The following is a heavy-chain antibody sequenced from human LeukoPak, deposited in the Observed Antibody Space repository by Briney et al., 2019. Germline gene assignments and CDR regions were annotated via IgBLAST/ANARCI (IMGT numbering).Heavy chain of an antibody. Sequence: ASVKVSCKASGYTFTSYGISWVRQAPGQGLEWMGWISAYNGNTNYAQKLQGRVTMTTDTSTSTAYMELRSLRSDDTAVYYCARGVNDYGDQGWFDPWGQGTLVTVSS. CDR2: ISAYNGNT. D-gene: IGHD4-17*01. CDR3: ARGVNDYGDQGWFDP. J-gene: IGHJ5*02. V-gene: IGHV1-18*01. CDR1: GYTFTSYG.